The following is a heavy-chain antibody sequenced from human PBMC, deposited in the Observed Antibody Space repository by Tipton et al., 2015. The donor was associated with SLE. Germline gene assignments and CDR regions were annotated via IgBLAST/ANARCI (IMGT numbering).Heavy chain of an antibody. J-gene: IGHJ4*02. Sequence: SLRLSCAASGFTFSSYSMNWVRQAPGKGLEWVSSISSSSSYIYYADSVKGRFTISRDNAKNSLYLQMNSLRAADTAVYYCARHSRGRGGATPFDYWGQGTLVTVSS. V-gene: IGHV3-21*01. CDR2: ISSSSSYI. D-gene: IGHD1-26*01. CDR3: ARHSRGRGGATPFDY. CDR1: GFTFSSYS.